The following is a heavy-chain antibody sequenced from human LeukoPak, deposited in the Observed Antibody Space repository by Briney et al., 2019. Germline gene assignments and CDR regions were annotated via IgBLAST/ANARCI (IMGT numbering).Heavy chain of an antibody. CDR2: IYPADSGI. CDR1: GYSINNYW. Sequence: GESLKISCKGSGYSINNYWIGWVRQMPGKGLEWMGIIYPADSGIRYSPSFQGQVTISADKSISTVYLQWSSLKASDTAMYYCARQEYCSGGSCYTWFDPWGQGTLVTVSS. CDR3: ARQEYCSGGSCYTWFDP. J-gene: IGHJ5*02. V-gene: IGHV5-51*01. D-gene: IGHD2-15*01.